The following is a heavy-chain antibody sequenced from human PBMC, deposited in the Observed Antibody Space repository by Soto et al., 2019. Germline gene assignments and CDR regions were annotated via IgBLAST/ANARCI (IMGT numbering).Heavy chain of an antibody. CDR2: IYYSGST. CDR3: ARDLSHSYYYGSGSYRGFDP. V-gene: IGHV4-59*01. Sequence: SSETLSLTCTVSGGSISSYYWSWIRQPPGKGLEWIGYIYYSGSTNYNPSLKSRVTISVDTSKNQFSLKLSSVTAADTAVYYCARDLSHSYYYGSGSYRGFDPWGQGTLVTVSS. J-gene: IGHJ5*02. D-gene: IGHD3-10*01. CDR1: GGSISSYY.